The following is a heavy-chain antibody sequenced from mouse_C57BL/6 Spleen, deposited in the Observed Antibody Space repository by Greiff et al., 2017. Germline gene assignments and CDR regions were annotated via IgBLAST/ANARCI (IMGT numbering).Heavy chain of an antibody. V-gene: IGHV1-82*01. CDR1: GYAFSSSW. CDR3: ARCEVTTDGFDY. Sequence: QVQLQQSGPELVKPGASVKVSCKASGYAFSSSWMNWVKQRPGKGLEWIGRIYPGDGDTNYNGKFKGKATLTADKSSSTAYMQLSSLTSEDSAVYFCARCEVTTDGFDYWGQGTTLTVSS. CDR2: IYPGDGDT. D-gene: IGHD2-2*01. J-gene: IGHJ2*01.